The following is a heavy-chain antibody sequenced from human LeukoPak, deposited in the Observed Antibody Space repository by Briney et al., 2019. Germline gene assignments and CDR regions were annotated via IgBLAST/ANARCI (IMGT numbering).Heavy chain of an antibody. CDR3: ARRPATIYFDY. CDR1: GGSLSSYY. Sequence: SETLSLTCTVSGGSLSSYYWSWIRQPPGKGLEWIGEIYHSGSTNYNPSLKSRVTISVDKSKNQFSLKLTSVTAADTAVYYCARRPATIYFDYWGQGTLVTVSS. V-gene: IGHV4-59*12. J-gene: IGHJ4*02. CDR2: IYHSGST. D-gene: IGHD2-2*02.